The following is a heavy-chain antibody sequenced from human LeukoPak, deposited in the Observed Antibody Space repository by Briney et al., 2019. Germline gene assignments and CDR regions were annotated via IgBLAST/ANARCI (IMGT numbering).Heavy chain of an antibody. CDR1: GGTFSSYA. D-gene: IGHD3-22*01. CDR3: ARQWDYDSTSGYFDY. CDR2: IIPILGTA. Sequence: ASVTVSCKASGGTFSSYAISWVRQAPGQGLEWTGRIIPILGTANYAQKFQGRVTITADKSTSTAYMELSSLRSEDTAVYYCARQWDYDSTSGYFDYWGQGTLVTVSS. V-gene: IGHV1-69*04. J-gene: IGHJ4*02.